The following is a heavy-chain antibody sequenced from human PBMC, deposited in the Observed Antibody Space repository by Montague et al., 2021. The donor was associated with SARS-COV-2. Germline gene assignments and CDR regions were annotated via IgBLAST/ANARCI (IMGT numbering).Heavy chain of an antibody. Sequence: PALVKPTQTLTLTCTFSGFSLSTSGMCVSWIRQPPGKALEWLAGIDWDDDKSYSTSLKIRLTISKDTSKNQVVLTMTNMDPVDTATYYCARMPDQVWLDYWGQGILVTVSS. CDR2: IDWDDDK. CDR1: GFSLSTSGMC. V-gene: IGHV2-70*11. CDR3: ARMPDQVWLDY. J-gene: IGHJ4*02. D-gene: IGHD5-18*01.